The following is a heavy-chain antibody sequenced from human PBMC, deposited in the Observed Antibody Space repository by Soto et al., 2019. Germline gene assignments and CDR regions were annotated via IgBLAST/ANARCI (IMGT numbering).Heavy chain of an antibody. Sequence: EVQLVESGGGLVQPGGSLRLSCAASGFTVSTNYMSWVRQAPGKGLEWVSVIYSGGSTFYADSVRGRFTISRDNSKNTVNLQMNRLRAEDPAVYYCARDPWAADYWGQGTLVTVAS. CDR1: GFTVSTNY. CDR3: ARDPWAADY. D-gene: IGHD3-16*01. V-gene: IGHV3-66*01. J-gene: IGHJ4*02. CDR2: IYSGGST.